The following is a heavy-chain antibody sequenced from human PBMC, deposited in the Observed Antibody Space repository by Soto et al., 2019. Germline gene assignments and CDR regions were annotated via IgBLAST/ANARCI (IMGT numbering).Heavy chain of an antibody. CDR3: AKSAIVEAANFDV. CDR2: INYSGGT. CDR1: GGSLRGYY. D-gene: IGHD1-26*01. J-gene: IGHJ3*01. V-gene: IGHV4-34*01. Sequence: QVQLQQWGAGLLKPPETLSLTCAVSGGSLRGYYWSWIRQSPGKGLEWIGEINYSGGTNYNPSLKSRDTISVDTSKNQCSMRLIYLTAADTAVYYCAKSAIVEAANFDVWGQGTTVTVSA.